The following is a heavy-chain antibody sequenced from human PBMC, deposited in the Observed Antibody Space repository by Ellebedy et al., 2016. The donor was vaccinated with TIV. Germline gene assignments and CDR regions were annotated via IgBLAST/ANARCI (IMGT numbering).Heavy chain of an antibody. D-gene: IGHD3-10*01. Sequence: GGSLRLSXAASGFTFENYVMSWVRQAPGKGLEWVSGISGSGGGTYYPDSVEGRFTISRDNSKNTLYLQMNSLRAEDTAVYYCAKENYGSGGTFDYWGQGTLVTVSS. CDR2: ISGSGGGT. V-gene: IGHV3-23*01. CDR3: AKENYGSGGTFDY. J-gene: IGHJ4*02. CDR1: GFTFENYV.